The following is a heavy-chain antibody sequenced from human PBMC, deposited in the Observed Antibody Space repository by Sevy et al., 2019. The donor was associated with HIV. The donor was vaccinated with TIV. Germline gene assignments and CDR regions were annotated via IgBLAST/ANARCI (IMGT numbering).Heavy chain of an antibody. CDR3: AKDHDNNWFDP. Sequence: GGSLRLSCAASGFTFSIYAMSWVRQAPGKGLEWVSTISVSGGSTYYADSVKGRFTISRDKSKTTLYMQMNSLRAEDTAIYFCAKDHDNNWFDPWGAGTLVTVSS. V-gene: IGHV3-23*01. CDR2: ISVSGGST. D-gene: IGHD3-9*01. J-gene: IGHJ5*02. CDR1: GFTFSIYA.